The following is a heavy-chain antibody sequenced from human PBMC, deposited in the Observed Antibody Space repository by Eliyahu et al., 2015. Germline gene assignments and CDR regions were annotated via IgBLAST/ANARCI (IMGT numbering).Heavy chain of an antibody. Sequence: QVQLVESGGGVVQPGRSLRLXCAASGFTFSSYSMHWVRQAPGKGLEWVAVISYHGSDKYYADSVKGRFTISRDNSKNTLYLQMNSLRAEDTALYYCASPNTAAIRQPLHYWGQGTLVTVSS. CDR1: GFTFSSYS. V-gene: IGHV3-30-3*01. D-gene: IGHD5-18*01. CDR3: ASPNTAAIRQPLHY. J-gene: IGHJ4*02. CDR2: ISYHGSDK.